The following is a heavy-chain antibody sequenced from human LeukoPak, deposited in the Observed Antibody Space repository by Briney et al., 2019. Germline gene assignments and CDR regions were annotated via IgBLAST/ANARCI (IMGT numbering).Heavy chain of an antibody. CDR3: ARAGSSSWYDY. D-gene: IGHD6-13*01. V-gene: IGHV1-2*04. Sequence: ASVKVSCKASGYTFTGYYMHWVRQAHGQGLEWMGWINPNSGGTNYAQKFQGWVTMTRDTSISTAYMELSRLRSDATAVYYCARAGSSSWYDYWGQGTLVTVSS. J-gene: IGHJ4*02. CDR1: GYTFTGYY. CDR2: INPNSGGT.